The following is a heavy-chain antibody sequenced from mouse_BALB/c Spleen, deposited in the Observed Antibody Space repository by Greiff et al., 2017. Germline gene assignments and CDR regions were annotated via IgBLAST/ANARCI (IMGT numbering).Heavy chain of an antibody. D-gene: IGHD1-1*01. CDR1: GYTFSSYW. Sequence: QVQLQQSGAELMKPGASVKISCKATGYTFSSYWIEWVKQRPGHGLEWIGEILPGSGSTNYNEKFKGKATFTAYTSSNTAYMQLSSLTSDDSAVYYCARNTVVAGFDYWGQGTTLTVSS. CDR3: ARNTVVAGFDY. CDR2: ILPGSGST. V-gene: IGHV1-9*01. J-gene: IGHJ2*01.